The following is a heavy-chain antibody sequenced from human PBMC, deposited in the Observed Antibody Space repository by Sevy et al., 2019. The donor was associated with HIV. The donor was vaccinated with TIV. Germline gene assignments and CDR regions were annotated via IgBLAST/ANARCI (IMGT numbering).Heavy chain of an antibody. CDR3: AAGTGTSDFDY. V-gene: IGHV3-15*01. CDR2: IKSKTDAATR. CDR1: GFTFSEAW. J-gene: IGHJ4*02. D-gene: IGHD1-7*01. Sequence: GESLKISCAASGFTFSEAWMSWVRQAPGKGLEWVGRIKSKTDAATRDFAAPVRGRFSISRDDSANTVYLVMNNLEPEDTGVYYCAAGTGTSDFDYWGQGTLVTVSS.